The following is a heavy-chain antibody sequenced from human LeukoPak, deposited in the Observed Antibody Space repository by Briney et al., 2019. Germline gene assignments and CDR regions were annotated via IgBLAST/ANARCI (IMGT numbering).Heavy chain of an antibody. J-gene: IGHJ4*02. CDR1: GGSVSSGSYY. D-gene: IGHD6-19*01. CDR3: ARGSRRAVAYYFDY. Sequence: SETLSLTCTVPGGSVSSGSYYWSWIRQPPGKGLEWIGYIYYSGSTNYNPSLKSRVTISVDTSKNQFSLKLSSVTAADTAVYYCARGSRRAVAYYFDYWGQGTLVTVSS. CDR2: IYYSGST. V-gene: IGHV4-61*01.